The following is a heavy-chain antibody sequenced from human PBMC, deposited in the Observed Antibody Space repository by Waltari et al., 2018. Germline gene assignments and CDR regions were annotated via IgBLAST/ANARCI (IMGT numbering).Heavy chain of an antibody. Sequence: QVQLHESCPGLVKPSETLSLTCTVSGGYINTYYWHWIRQPPGRGLEWIGYSHYSGTINYSPALRSRVAISVDTSMDQFSLSLTSVTAADTALYYCARSLGGDSIWYFDRWGRGTLVTVSS. CDR1: GGYINTYY. J-gene: IGHJ2*01. CDR2: SHYSGTI. D-gene: IGHD2-21*02. V-gene: IGHV4-59*01. CDR3: ARSLGGDSIWYFDR.